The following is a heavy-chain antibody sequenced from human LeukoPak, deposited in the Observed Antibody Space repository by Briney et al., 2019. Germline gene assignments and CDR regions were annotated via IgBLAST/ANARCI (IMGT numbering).Heavy chain of an antibody. J-gene: IGHJ4*01. Sequence: GGSLRLSCAASGFTFGRYAMSWVRQAAGKGLEWVSGISGIGGTTYYADSVQGRFTITRDNSKKTRFLRMSSLRAQDTAVYDCAKGDGGTAIFPLYYWGQGTLVIASS. V-gene: IGHV3-23*01. CDR2: ISGIGGTT. D-gene: IGHD3-9*01. CDR1: GFTFGRYA. CDR3: AKGDGGTAIFPLYY.